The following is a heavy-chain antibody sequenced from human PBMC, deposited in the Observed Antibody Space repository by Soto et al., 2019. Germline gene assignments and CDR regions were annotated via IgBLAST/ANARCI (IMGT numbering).Heavy chain of an antibody. V-gene: IGHV3-74*01. CDR1: GFTFSNYW. CDR3: ARTNWFDP. Sequence: GSLRLSCADSGFTFSNYWMHWVRQAPGKGLVWVSRINNDGTSTNYADSVKGRFTISRDNAKNTLYLQMNSLRAEDTAVYYCARTNWFDPWGQGTLVTVSS. J-gene: IGHJ5*02. CDR2: INNDGTST.